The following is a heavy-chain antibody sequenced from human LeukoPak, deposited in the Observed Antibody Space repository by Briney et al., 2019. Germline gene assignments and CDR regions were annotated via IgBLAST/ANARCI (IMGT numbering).Heavy chain of an antibody. D-gene: IGHD5-18*01. CDR1: GGSISSSSYY. CDR3: ARNVDTAMVLDY. CDR2: IYYSGST. Sequence: SETLSLTCTVSGGSISSSSYYWGWIRQPPGKGLEWIGSIYYSGSTYYNPSLKSRVTISVDTSKNQFSLKLSSVTAADTAVYSCARNVDTAMVLDYWGQGTLVTVSS. V-gene: IGHV4-39*07. J-gene: IGHJ4*02.